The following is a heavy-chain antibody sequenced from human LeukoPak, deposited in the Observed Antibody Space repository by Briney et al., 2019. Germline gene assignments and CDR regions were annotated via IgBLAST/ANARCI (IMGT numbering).Heavy chain of an antibody. CDR3: ARHGGSGSFDY. CDR2: SYNSGST. J-gene: IGHJ4*02. D-gene: IGHD3-3*01. V-gene: IGHV4-59*08. Sequence: KASETLSLTCAVYGGSFSGYYWSWIRQPPGKGLEWIGYSYNSGSTTPHPSLKSRVTISVDTSKNQFSLRLRSVTAADTAVYYCARHGGSGSFDYWGQGTLVTVSS. CDR1: GGSFSGYY.